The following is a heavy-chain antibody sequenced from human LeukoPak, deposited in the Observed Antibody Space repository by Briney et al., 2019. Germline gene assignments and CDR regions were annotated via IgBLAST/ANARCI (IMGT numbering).Heavy chain of an antibody. CDR1: GFTFSDYY. J-gene: IGHJ4*02. Sequence: GGSLRLSCAASGFTFSDYYMNWIRQAPGKGLEWISYIATSGSTIYYVDSVKGRFTISRDNAKSSVYLQMNSLKTEDTAVYFCAREYDVLTGSGVPPDYWGQGTLVTVSS. V-gene: IGHV3-11*01. CDR3: AREYDVLTGSGVPPDY. CDR2: IATSGSTI. D-gene: IGHD3-9*01.